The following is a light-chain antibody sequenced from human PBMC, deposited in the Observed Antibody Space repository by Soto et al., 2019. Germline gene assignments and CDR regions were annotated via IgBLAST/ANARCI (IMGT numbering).Light chain of an antibody. CDR1: ESVSSSY. CDR2: GAS. Sequence: EIGLTQSPGTLTLSPGQRATLSCRASESVSSSYLAWYQQKPGQAPRLLISGASSRAAGIPDRFSGSGSGTDFTLTISRLEPEDFAVYFCQEYGSSPRTFGQGTKVDI. V-gene: IGKV3-20*01. J-gene: IGKJ1*01. CDR3: QEYGSSPRT.